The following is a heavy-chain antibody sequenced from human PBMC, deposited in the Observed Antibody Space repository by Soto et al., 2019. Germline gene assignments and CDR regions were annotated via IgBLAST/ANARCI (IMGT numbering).Heavy chain of an antibody. CDR3: ARDREAYCGGDCYPGFDY. Sequence: QVQLVESGGGVVQPGRSLRLSCAASGFTFSSYGMHWVRQAPGKGLEWVAVIWYDGSNKYYADSVKGRFTISRDNSKNTLYLQMNSLRAEDTAVYYCARDREAYCGGDCYPGFDYWGQGTLVTVSS. CDR1: GFTFSSYG. V-gene: IGHV3-33*01. CDR2: IWYDGSNK. J-gene: IGHJ4*02. D-gene: IGHD2-21*02.